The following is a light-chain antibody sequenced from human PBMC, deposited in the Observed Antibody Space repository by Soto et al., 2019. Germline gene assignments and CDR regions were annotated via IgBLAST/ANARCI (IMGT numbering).Light chain of an antibody. V-gene: IGLV3-25*03. CDR3: QSADSSGTYVV. Sequence: SCELTQPPSVSVSPGQTARITCSGAALPKQYAYWYQQRPGQAPVLVIYKDSERPSGTPERFSGSSSGTTVTLTISGVQAEDEADYYCQSADSSGTYVVFGEGTKLTVL. CDR2: KDS. J-gene: IGLJ2*01. CDR1: ALPKQY.